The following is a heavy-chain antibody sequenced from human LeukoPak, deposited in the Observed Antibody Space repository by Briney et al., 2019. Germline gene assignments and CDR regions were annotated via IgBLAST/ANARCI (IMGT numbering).Heavy chain of an antibody. D-gene: IGHD5-24*01. CDR3: AKDSSTIVENWFDP. V-gene: IGHV3-23*01. J-gene: IGHJ5*02. CDR1: GFTSSSYA. CDR2: ISGSGGST. Sequence: GASLRLSCAASGFTSSSYAMSWVRQAPGKGLEWVSAISGSGGSTYYADSVKGRFTISRDNSKNTLYLQMNSLRAEDTAVYYCAKDSSTIVENWFDPWGQGTLVTVSS.